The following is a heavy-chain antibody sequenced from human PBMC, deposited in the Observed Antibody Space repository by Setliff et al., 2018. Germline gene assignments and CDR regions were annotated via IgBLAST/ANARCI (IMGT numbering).Heavy chain of an antibody. CDR3: ARVYYDSSGSEFDY. J-gene: IGHJ4*02. CDR2: IIPIFGTA. V-gene: IGHV1-69*05. CDR1: GYTFTSYA. D-gene: IGHD3-22*01. Sequence: VASVKVSCKASGYTFTSYAMNWVRQAPGQGLEWMGWIIPIFGTANYAQKFQGRVTITTDESTSTAYMELSSLRSEDTAVYYCARVYYDSSGSEFDYWGQGTLVTVSS.